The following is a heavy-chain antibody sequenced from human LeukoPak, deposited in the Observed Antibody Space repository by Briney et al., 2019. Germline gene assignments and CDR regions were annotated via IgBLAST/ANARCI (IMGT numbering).Heavy chain of an antibody. D-gene: IGHD5-18*01. V-gene: IGHV3-23*01. J-gene: IGHJ4*02. CDR2: ISASAGST. Sequence: SGGSLRLSCAASGFTFSSYAMSWIRQAPGKGLEWVSAISASAGSTNYADSVKGWFTISRDNSKNTLYLQMNSLRAEDTAVYYCAKVDSGYSYGSVDYWGQGTLVTVSS. CDR1: GFTFSSYA. CDR3: AKVDSGYSYGSVDY.